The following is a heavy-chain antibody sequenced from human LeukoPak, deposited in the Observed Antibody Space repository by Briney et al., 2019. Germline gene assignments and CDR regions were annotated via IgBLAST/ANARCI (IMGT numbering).Heavy chain of an antibody. CDR1: GYTLTELS. Sequence: ASVTVSCTVSGYTLTELSMHWVRQAPGKGLEWMGGFDPEDGETIYAQKFQGRVTMTEDTSTDTAYMELSSLRSEDTAVYYCATRLNYYDSSGYYDYWGQGTLVTVSS. J-gene: IGHJ4*02. CDR2: FDPEDGET. CDR3: ATRLNYYDSSGYYDY. D-gene: IGHD3-22*01. V-gene: IGHV1-24*01.